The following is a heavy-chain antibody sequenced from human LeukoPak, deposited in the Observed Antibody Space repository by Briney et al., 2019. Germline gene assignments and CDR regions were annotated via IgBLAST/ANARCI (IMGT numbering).Heavy chain of an antibody. CDR2: INHSGST. J-gene: IGHJ5*02. CDR3: ASGRRWNYDWFHP. Sequence: PSATLSLTCAVYGGSFSGYYWSWLRQPPGKGLEWIGEINHSGSTNYNPSLKSRVTISVDTSKNQFSLTLSSVPAPDTAVYYCASGRRWNYDWFHPWGQGTLVTVSS. D-gene: IGHD1-7*01. V-gene: IGHV4-34*01. CDR1: GGSFSGYY.